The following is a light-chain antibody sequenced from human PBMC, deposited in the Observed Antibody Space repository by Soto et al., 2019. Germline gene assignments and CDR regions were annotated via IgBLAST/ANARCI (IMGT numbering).Light chain of an antibody. Sequence: DIQTTQSPSSLSASVGDRVTITCRAGQSISSYLNWYQQKPGKAPKLLIYAASSLQSGVPSRFSGSGSGTDFTLTISSLQPEDFATYYCQQSYSTPLTFGGGTKVEIK. CDR2: AAS. CDR3: QQSYSTPLT. J-gene: IGKJ4*01. V-gene: IGKV1-39*01. CDR1: QSISSY.